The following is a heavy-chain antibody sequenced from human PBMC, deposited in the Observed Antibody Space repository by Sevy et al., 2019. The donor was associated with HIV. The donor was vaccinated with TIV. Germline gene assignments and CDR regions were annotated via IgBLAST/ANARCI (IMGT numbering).Heavy chain of an antibody. V-gene: IGHV3-33*01. Sequence: GGYLRLSCAASGFTFSSYGMHWVRQAPGKGLEWVAVIWYDGSNKYYPDSVKGRFTISRDNSKNTLYLQMNSLRAEDTAVYYCARGYDDLGGAFDIWGQGTMVTVSS. D-gene: IGHD3-3*01. CDR1: GFTFSSYG. CDR3: ARGYDDLGGAFDI. J-gene: IGHJ3*02. CDR2: IWYDGSNK.